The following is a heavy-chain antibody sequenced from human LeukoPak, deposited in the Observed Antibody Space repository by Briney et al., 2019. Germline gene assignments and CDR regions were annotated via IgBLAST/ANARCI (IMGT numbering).Heavy chain of an antibody. CDR3: ARERITMVRGVTNAFDI. V-gene: IGHV3-48*01. J-gene: IGHJ3*02. Sequence: GGSLRLSCAASGFTFSSYSMNWVRQAPGKGLEWVSYISSSNSTIYYADSVKGRFTISRDNAKNSLYLQMNSLRAEDTAVYYCARERITMVRGVTNAFDIWGQGTMVTVSS. D-gene: IGHD3-10*01. CDR2: ISSSNSTI. CDR1: GFTFSSYS.